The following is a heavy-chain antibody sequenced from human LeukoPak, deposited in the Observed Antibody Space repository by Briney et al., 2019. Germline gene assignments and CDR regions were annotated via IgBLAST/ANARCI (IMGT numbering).Heavy chain of an antibody. CDR2: IRSKAYGGTT. J-gene: IGHJ6*03. V-gene: IGHV3-49*03. CDR1: GFTFGDYA. D-gene: IGHD3-3*01. CDR3: TRETLDFWSGYYYMDV. Sequence: PGGSLRLSCTASGFTFGDYAMSWFRQAPGKGLDWVGFIRSKAYGGTTEYAASVKGRFTISRDDSKSIAYLQMNSLNTEDTAVYYCTRETLDFWSGYYYMDVWGKGTTVTVSS.